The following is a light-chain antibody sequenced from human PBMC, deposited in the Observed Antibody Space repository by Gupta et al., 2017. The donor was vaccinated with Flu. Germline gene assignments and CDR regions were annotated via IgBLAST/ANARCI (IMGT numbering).Light chain of an antibody. CDR3: QVWDSSSEQPGV. J-gene: IGLJ2*01. CDR1: NIGSKR. Sequence: SYVLTHPPSVSVAPGNPARLPRGGNNIGSKRGHGYQQKPGQGTVLVVHEEFDRPSGIPERFSGDNNGNTANQTIRKVEDGDEADEDGQVWDSSSEQPGVFGGGTKLTVL. CDR2: EEF. V-gene: IGLV3-21*03.